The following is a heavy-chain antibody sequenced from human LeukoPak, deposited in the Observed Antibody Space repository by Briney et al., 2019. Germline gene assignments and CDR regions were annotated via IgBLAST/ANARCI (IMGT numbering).Heavy chain of an antibody. D-gene: IGHD1-7*01. J-gene: IGHJ6*03. V-gene: IGHV4-34*01. CDR1: GGSFSNYY. CDR2: INDSGRI. CDR3: ARRWNYGRNYYIDV. Sequence: SETLSLTCAVYGGSFSNYYWSWIRQPPGKGLEWIGEINDSGRINYNPSLMSRVTISVDTSKKQFSLRLTSVTARDTAVYYCARRWNYGRNYYIDVWGKGATVSVSS.